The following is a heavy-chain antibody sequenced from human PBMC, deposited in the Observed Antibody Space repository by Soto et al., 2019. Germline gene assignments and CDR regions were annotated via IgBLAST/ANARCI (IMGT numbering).Heavy chain of an antibody. CDR3: ARDSARAVDTAMVRRHYGMDV. Sequence: ASVKVSCKASGYTFTSYAMHWVRQAPGQRLEWMGWINAGNGNTKYSQKFQGRVTITRDTSASTAYMELSSLRSEDTAVYYCARDSARAVDTAMVRRHYGMDVWGQGTTVTVS. V-gene: IGHV1-3*01. CDR1: GYTFTSYA. CDR2: INAGNGNT. J-gene: IGHJ6*02. D-gene: IGHD5-18*01.